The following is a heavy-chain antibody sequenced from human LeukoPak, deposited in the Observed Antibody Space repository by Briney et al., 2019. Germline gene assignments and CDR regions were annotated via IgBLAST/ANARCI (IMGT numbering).Heavy chain of an antibody. Sequence: GGSLRLSCAASGFTFSSYDMHWVRQAPGKGLEWVSAVGTAGDTYYPGSVKGRFTISRENAKNSLYLQMNSLRAGDTAVYYCARASTTYYYYYGMDVWGQGTTVTVSS. CDR1: GFTFSSYD. CDR3: ARASTTYYYYYGMDV. V-gene: IGHV3-13*01. J-gene: IGHJ6*02. CDR2: VGTAGDT.